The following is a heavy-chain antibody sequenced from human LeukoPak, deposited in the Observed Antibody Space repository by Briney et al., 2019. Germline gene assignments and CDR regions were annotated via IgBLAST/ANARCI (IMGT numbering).Heavy chain of an antibody. V-gene: IGHV4-34*01. CDR2: INHSGST. J-gene: IGHJ3*01. D-gene: IGHD3/OR15-3a*01. Sequence: SETLSLTCAVYVGSFSDYYWSWLRQPPGKGVEWIGEINHSGSTNYNPSLKSRVTISVDTSKNQFSLKLSSVAAADTAVYYCARGHRIMVFGVLLWKAFDLWGQGTMVTVSS. CDR3: ARGHRIMVFGVLLWKAFDL. CDR1: VGSFSDYY.